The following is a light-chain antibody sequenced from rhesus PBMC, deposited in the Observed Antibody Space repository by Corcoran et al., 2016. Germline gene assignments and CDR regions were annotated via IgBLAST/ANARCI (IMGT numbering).Light chain of an antibody. Sequence: DIQMTQSPSSLSASVGDRVTITCRASENVNNYLNWYQQKPGKAPKLLIYKSSTLQSGVPSRFSGSGSGTDYTFTSSSLQPEDVATYYCQHGYVTPLTFGGGTKVELK. CDR2: KSS. V-gene: IGKV1-74*01. CDR3: QHGYVTPLT. CDR1: ENVNNY. J-gene: IGKJ4*01.